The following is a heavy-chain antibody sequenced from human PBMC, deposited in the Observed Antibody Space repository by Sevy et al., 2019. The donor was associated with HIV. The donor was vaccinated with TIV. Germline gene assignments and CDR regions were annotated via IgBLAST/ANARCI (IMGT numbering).Heavy chain of an antibody. V-gene: IGHV4-38-2*01. J-gene: IGHJ5*02. CDR1: GYSISSGYY. D-gene: IGHD3-9*01. Sequence: SQTLSLTCAVSGYSISSGYYWGWIRQPPGKGLEWIGSIYHSGSTYYNPSLKSRVTISVDTSKNQFSLKLSSVTAADTAVYYCARGMVGWELSFFDWLLSKSSWFDPWGQGTLVTVSS. CDR3: ARGMVGWELSFFDWLLSKSSWFDP. CDR2: IYHSGST.